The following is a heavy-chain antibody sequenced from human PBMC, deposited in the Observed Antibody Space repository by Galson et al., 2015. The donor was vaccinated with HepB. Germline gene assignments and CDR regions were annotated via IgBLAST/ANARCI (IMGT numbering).Heavy chain of an antibody. CDR1: GFTFRRYS. CDR3: TRDSRRVTDHDPFDI. Sequence: SLRLSCAASGFTFRRYSMNWVRQAPGKGLEWVSSISGTRWTIYQADSLKGRFTTSRDNTKNSLYLQMSSLRAEDTAVYYCTRDSRRVTDHDPFDIWGQGTMVTVSS. CDR2: ISGTRWTI. V-gene: IGHV3-21*01. D-gene: IGHD3-10*01. J-gene: IGHJ3*02.